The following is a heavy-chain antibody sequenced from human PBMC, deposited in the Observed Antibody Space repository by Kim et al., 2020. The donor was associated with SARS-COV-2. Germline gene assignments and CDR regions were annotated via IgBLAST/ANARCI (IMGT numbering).Heavy chain of an antibody. CDR2: IYHSGST. CDR1: GYSISSGYY. V-gene: IGHV4-38-2*02. CDR3: ARDGSGSDYLHYFDY. Sequence: SETLSLTCTVSGYSISSGYYWGWIRQPPGKGLEWIGSIYHSGSTYYNPSLKSRVTISVDTSKNQFSLKLSSVTAADTAVYYSARDGSGSDYLHYFDYWG. J-gene: IGHJ4*01. D-gene: IGHD3-10*01.